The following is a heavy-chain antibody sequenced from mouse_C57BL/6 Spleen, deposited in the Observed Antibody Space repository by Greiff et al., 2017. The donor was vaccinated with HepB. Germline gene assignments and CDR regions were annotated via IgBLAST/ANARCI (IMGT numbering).Heavy chain of an antibody. Sequence: VQLQQSGAELVMPGASVKLSCKASGYTFTSYWMHWVKQRPGQGLEWIGEIDPSDSYTNYNQKFKGKSTLTVDKSSSTAYMQLSSLTSEDSAVYDCARGSGYMDYWGQGTSVTVSS. CDR1: GYTFTSYW. J-gene: IGHJ4*01. CDR3: ARGSGYMDY. V-gene: IGHV1-69*01. D-gene: IGHD3-2*02. CDR2: IDPSDSYT.